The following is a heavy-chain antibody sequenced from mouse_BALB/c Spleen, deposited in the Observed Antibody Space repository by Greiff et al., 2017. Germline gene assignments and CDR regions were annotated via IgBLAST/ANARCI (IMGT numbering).Heavy chain of an antibody. D-gene: IGHD1-1*01. CDR1: GYTFTSYY. Sequence: VQVVESGAELVKPGASVKLSCKASGYTFTSYYMYWVKQRPGQGLEWIGEINPSNGGTNFNEKFKSKATLTVDKSSSTAYMQLSSLTSEDSAVYYCTRRTGYYGSSSYYFDYWGQGTTLTVSS. CDR3: TRRTGYYGSSSYYFDY. CDR2: INPSNGGT. V-gene: IGHV1S81*02. J-gene: IGHJ2*01.